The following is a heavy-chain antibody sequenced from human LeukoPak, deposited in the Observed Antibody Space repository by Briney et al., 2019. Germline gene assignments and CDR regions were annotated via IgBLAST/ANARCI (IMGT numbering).Heavy chain of an antibody. J-gene: IGHJ4*02. CDR3: ARDGLSGWYDY. V-gene: IGHV1-2*02. Sequence: ASVKVSCKASGYTSTHCHIYWVRQALGQGLEWMGWINPNSGGTNYAQKFQGRVTMTRDTSISTAYMELSRLRSDDTAVYYCARDGLSGWYDYWGQGTLVTISS. CDR1: GYTSTHCH. CDR2: INPNSGGT. D-gene: IGHD6-19*01.